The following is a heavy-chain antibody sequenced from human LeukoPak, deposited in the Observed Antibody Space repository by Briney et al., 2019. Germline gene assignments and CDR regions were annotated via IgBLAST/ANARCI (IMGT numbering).Heavy chain of an antibody. Sequence: SETLSLTCTVSGGSISRYYWSWIRQPPGKGLEWIGYIYYSGSTNYNPSLKSRVTISVDTSKNQFSLKLSSVTAADTAVYYCARSYFYGSGSYYYDYWGQGTLVTVSS. J-gene: IGHJ4*02. CDR2: IYYSGST. D-gene: IGHD3-10*01. CDR3: ARSYFYGSGSYYYDY. V-gene: IGHV4-59*08. CDR1: GGSISRYY.